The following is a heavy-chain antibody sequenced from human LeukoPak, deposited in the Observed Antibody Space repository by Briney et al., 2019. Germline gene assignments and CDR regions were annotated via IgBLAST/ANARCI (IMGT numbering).Heavy chain of an antibody. CDR1: GGSFSGYY. CDR3: AAIMYSSSWYYFDY. J-gene: IGHJ4*02. V-gene: IGHV4-34*01. Sequence: SETLSLTCAVYGGSFSGYYWSWIRQPPGKGLEWIGEINHSGSTNYNPSLKSRVTISVDTSKNRFSLKLSSVTAADTAVYYCAAIMYSSSWYYFDYWGQGTLVTVSS. D-gene: IGHD6-13*01. CDR2: INHSGST.